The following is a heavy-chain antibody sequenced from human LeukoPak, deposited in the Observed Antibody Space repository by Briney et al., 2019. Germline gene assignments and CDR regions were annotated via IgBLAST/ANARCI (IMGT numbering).Heavy chain of an antibody. CDR2: IYYSGST. Sequence: SETLSLTCAVYGGSFSGYYWSWIRQPPGKGLEWIGYIYYSGSTNYNPSLKSRVTISVDTSKNQFSLKLSSVTAADTAVYYCARQAGSSGYQTYYYYYGMDVWGQGTTVTVSS. CDR1: GGSFSGYY. J-gene: IGHJ6*02. CDR3: ARQAGSSGYQTYYYYYGMDV. V-gene: IGHV4-59*08. D-gene: IGHD3-22*01.